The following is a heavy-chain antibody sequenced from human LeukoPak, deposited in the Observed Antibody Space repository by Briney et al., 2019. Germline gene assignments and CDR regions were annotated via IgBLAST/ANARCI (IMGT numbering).Heavy chain of an antibody. D-gene: IGHD2-2*01. V-gene: IGHV3-23*01. J-gene: IGHJ4*02. CDR2: ISANGENT. Sequence: GGSQRLSCTDSGFILSNFGMAWVRQAPGRGLDGVTAISANGENTYSADPVKGRFTISKDNSKSTRYLQMNSLRAEDTALYFCAKEIGSRQPFDHWGQGTLVTVSS. CDR1: GFILSNFG. CDR3: AKEIGSRQPFDH.